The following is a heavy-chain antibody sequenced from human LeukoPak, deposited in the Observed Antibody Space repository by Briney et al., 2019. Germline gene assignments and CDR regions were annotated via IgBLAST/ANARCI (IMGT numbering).Heavy chain of an antibody. CDR2: IKQDGSEK. D-gene: IGHD3-22*01. J-gene: IGHJ3*02. CDR1: GFTFSSYW. CDR3: ARAENPYYYDSSALNDAFDI. V-gene: IGHV3-7*01. Sequence: PGGSLRLSCAASGFTFSSYWMSWVRQAPGKGLEWVANIKQDGSEKYYVDSVKGRFTISRDNAKSSLYLQMNSLRAEDTAVYYCARAENPYYYDSSALNDAFDIWGQGTMVTVSS.